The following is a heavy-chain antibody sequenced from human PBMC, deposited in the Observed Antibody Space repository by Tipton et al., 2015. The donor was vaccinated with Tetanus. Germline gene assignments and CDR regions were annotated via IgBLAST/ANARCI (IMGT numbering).Heavy chain of an antibody. CDR3: ARANNEFPKKGPFDS. CDR1: GGSISSSDYY. J-gene: IGHJ4*02. Sequence: LRLSCTVSGGSISSSDYYWGWVRQSPGKGLEWVGSIYYSGSTYYSPSLRSQVTMSVDTSRNQLSLNLSSVAAADTAVYYCARANNEFPKKGPFDSWGQGTLVIVSS. CDR2: IYYSGST. D-gene: IGHD1-1*01. V-gene: IGHV4-39*01.